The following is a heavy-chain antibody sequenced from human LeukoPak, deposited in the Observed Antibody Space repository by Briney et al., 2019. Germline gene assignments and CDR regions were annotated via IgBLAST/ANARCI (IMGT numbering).Heavy chain of an antibody. CDR3: ARDRGYYDSSDFDY. Sequence: GGSLRLSCAASGFTVSSNYMSWVRQAPGKGLEWVANIKQDGSEKYYVDSVKGRFTISRDNAKNSLYLQMNSLRAEDTAVYYCARDRGYYDSSDFDYWGQGTLVTVSS. V-gene: IGHV3-7*01. CDR2: IKQDGSEK. D-gene: IGHD3-22*01. J-gene: IGHJ4*02. CDR1: GFTVSSNY.